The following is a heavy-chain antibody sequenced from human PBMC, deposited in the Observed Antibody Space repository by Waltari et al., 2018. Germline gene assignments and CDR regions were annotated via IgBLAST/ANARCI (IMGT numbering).Heavy chain of an antibody. CDR1: GYTFTADY. J-gene: IGHJ3*02. Sequence: QVQWVQSGAEVKQPRASVTVSCKAAGYTFTADYLHWMRQAPGQGLEWMGWINPNSGGTSYAQKFQGRVTMTRDTSISTAYMEVSRLRSDDTAVYYCANTQSGTVAFHIWGQGTMVIVSS. D-gene: IGHD1-1*01. CDR2: INPNSGGT. CDR3: ANTQSGTVAFHI. V-gene: IGHV1-2*02.